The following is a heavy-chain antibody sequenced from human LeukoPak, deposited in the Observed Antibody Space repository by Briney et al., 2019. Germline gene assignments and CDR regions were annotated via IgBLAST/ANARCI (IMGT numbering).Heavy chain of an antibody. CDR2: VYYSGRT. Sequence: PSETLSLTCTVSGGSISSRYYWGWVRQPPGKGLEWIGTVYYSGRTHYNPSLKSRLTISVDTSKNQFSLKLNSVTAADTAIYYCARQGEHCDGGSCFPFHYWGQGTLVTVSS. V-gene: IGHV4-39*01. CDR1: GGSISSRYY. J-gene: IGHJ4*02. CDR3: ARQGEHCDGGSCFPFHY. D-gene: IGHD2-15*01.